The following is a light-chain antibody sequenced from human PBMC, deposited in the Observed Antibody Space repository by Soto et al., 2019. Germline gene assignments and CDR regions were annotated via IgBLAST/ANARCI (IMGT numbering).Light chain of an antibody. CDR1: SSNIGAGYD. Sequence: QPVLTQPPSVSGAPGQRVTISCTGSSSNIGAGYDVHWYQQLPGTAPKLLIYGNSNRPSGVPDRFSGSKSGTSASLAITGRQAEDEADDYCQSYDSSLSGSVFGGGTKVTVL. CDR3: QSYDSSLSGSV. V-gene: IGLV1-40*01. CDR2: GNS. J-gene: IGLJ2*01.